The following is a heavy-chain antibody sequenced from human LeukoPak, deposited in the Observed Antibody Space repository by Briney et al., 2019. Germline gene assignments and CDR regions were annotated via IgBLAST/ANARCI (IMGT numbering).Heavy chain of an antibody. Sequence: PSETLSLTCAVYGGSFSGYYWSWIRQPPGKGLEWIGEINHSGSTNYNPSLKSRVTISLDTSKNQFSLSLSSATAADTAVYYCARAGGSVGWYGTIDSWGQGTLLTVSS. D-gene: IGHD6-19*01. CDR2: INHSGST. CDR3: ARAGGSVGWYGTIDS. V-gene: IGHV4-34*01. CDR1: GGSFSGYY. J-gene: IGHJ4*02.